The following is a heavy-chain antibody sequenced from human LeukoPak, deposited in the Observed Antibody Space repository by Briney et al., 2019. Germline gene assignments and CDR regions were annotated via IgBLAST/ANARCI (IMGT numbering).Heavy chain of an antibody. V-gene: IGHV3-21*01. CDR2: ISSSSSYI. Sequence: KPGGSLRLSCAASGFTFSNFGINWVRQAPGKGLEWVSSISSSSSYISYADSVKGRFTISRDNAKNSLDLQMNSLRAEDTAVYYCAIDRYSSGWYIFDYSGQGTLVTVSS. CDR1: GFTFSNFG. J-gene: IGHJ4*02. CDR3: AIDRYSSGWYIFDY. D-gene: IGHD6-19*01.